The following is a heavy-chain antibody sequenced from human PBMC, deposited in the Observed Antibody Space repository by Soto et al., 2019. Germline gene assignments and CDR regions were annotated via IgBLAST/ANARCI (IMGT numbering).Heavy chain of an antibody. D-gene: IGHD3-10*01. CDR1: GGSISSGDYY. V-gene: IGHV4-30-4*01. CDR3: ARVGGFGATTIDY. CDR2: IYYSGST. Sequence: QVQLQESGPGLVKPSQTLSLTCTVSGGSISSGDYYWSWIRQPPGKGLEWFGYIYYSGSTYYNPSLKSRVTISVDTSKNQFSLKLSSVTAADTAVYYCARVGGFGATTIDYWGQGTLVTVSS. J-gene: IGHJ4*02.